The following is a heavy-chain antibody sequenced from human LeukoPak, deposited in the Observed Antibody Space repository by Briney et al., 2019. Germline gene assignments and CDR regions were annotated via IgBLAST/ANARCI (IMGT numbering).Heavy chain of an antibody. J-gene: IGHJ6*02. CDR3: ARVGVSGYSYYYYGMDV. CDR2: IYYSGST. Sequence: SETLSLTCTVSGGSISSYYWSWIRQPPGKGLEWIGYIYYSGSTNYNPPLKSRVTISVDTSKNQFSLKLSSVTAADTAVYYCARVGVSGYSYYYYGMDVWGQGTTVTVSS. CDR1: GGSISSYY. V-gene: IGHV4-59*01. D-gene: IGHD3-3*01.